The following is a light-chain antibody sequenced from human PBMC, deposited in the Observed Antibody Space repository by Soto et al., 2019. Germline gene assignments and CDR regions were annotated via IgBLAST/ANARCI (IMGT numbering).Light chain of an antibody. J-gene: IGKJ1*01. CDR1: QSVSSY. CDR2: GAS. Sequence: IVLTKSPATLSLSPGERATLSCRASQSVSSYLAWYQQKPGQAPRLLIYGASSRATGFPDRFSGSGSGTDFTLTISRLEPEDFAVYYCQQYGSSPWTFGQGTKV. V-gene: IGKV3-20*01. CDR3: QQYGSSPWT.